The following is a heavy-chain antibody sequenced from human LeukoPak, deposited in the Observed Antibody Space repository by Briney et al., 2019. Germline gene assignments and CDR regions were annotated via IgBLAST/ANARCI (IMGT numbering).Heavy chain of an antibody. CDR2: IIPIFGTA. D-gene: IGHD1-14*01. CDR1: GGTFSSYA. J-gene: IGHJ4*02. Sequence: SVKDSCKASGGTFSSYAISWVRQAPGQGLEWMGGIIPIFGTANYAQKFQGRVTITADESTITTYMDLSSLRSEDTAVYYCASEARSTGPYYFDYWGQGTLVTVSS. V-gene: IGHV1-69*13. CDR3: ASEARSTGPYYFDY.